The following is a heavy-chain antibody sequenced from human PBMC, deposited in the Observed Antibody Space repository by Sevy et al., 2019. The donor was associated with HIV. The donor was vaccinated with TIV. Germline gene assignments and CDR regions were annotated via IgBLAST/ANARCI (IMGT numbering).Heavy chain of an antibody. V-gene: IGHV2-70*04. J-gene: IGHJ4*02. Sequence: SGPTLVNPTQTLTLTCTFSGFSLSTNKMRVSWIRQPPGKALEWLARIDWDDDKFYSTSLKTRFTISKDTSKNQVVLTMTNMDPVETATYYCAREFRSSGYFDYWGQGTLVTVSS. D-gene: IGHD3-22*01. CDR3: AREFRSSGYFDY. CDR1: GFSLSTNKMR. CDR2: IDWDDDK.